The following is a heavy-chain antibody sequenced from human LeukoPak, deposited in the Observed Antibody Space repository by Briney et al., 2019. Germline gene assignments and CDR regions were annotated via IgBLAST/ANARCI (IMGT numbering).Heavy chain of an antibody. CDR1: GYTFTSYG. D-gene: IGHD4-17*01. CDR2: IKPNNGDT. CDR3: ARVLSAVTSTFDY. V-gene: IGHV1-2*02. J-gene: IGHJ4*02. Sequence: GASVKVSCKASGYTFTSYGISWVRQAPGPALEWVGWIKPNNGDTKFSQKFQDRVTLTSDTSIDTAYMEMSGLTSDDTAIYYCARVLSAVTSTFDYWGQGTLVTVSS.